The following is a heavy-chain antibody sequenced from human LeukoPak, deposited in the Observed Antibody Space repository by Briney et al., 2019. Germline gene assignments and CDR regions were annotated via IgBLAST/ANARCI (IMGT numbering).Heavy chain of an antibody. D-gene: IGHD1-1*01. J-gene: IGHJ4*02. CDR1: GFTFSSYG. Sequence: PGRSLRLSCAASGFTFSSYGMHWVRQAPGKGLGWVAVISYDGSNKYYADSVKGRFTISRDNSKNTLYLQMNSLRAEDTAVYYCAKGSSGTWGQGTLVTVSS. CDR3: AKGSSGT. V-gene: IGHV3-30*18. CDR2: ISYDGSNK.